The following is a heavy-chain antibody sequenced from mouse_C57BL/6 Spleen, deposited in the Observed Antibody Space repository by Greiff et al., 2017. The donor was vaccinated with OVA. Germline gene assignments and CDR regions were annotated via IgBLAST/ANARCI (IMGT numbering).Heavy chain of an antibody. CDR2: ISYDGSN. Sequence: EVQRVESGPGLVKPSQSLSLTCSVTGYSITSGYYWNWIRQFPGNKLEWMGYISYDGSNKYNPSLKNRISITRDTSKNQFFLKLNSVTTEDTATYYCARGGYYDYDDYFDYWGQGTTLTVSS. CDR3: ARGGYYDYDDYFDY. CDR1: GYSITSGYY. V-gene: IGHV3-6*01. D-gene: IGHD2-4*01. J-gene: IGHJ2*01.